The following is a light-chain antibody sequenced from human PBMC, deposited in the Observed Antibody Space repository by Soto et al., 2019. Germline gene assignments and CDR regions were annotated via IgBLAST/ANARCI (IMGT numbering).Light chain of an antibody. CDR3: AVWDDNLNGVV. CDR1: WSNIGNTA. V-gene: IGLV1-36*01. J-gene: IGLJ2*01. CDR2: YDD. Sequence: QSVLTQPPSVSAAPRQRVTISCSGSWSNIGNTAVNWYQQLPGKAPKLLIYYDDLLSSGVSDRFSGSKSGTSASLAISGLQSEDEADYYCAVWDDNLNGVVFGGGTKLTVL.